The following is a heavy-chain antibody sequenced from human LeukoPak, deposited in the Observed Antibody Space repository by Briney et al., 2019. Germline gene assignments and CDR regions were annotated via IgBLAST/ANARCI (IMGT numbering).Heavy chain of an antibody. CDR2: IYGSGST. V-gene: IGHV4-4*07. Sequence: SETLSLTCTVSGGSIRSYWSWIRQPAGKGLEWIGRIYGSGSTDYNPSLKSRVTMSIDTSKNQFSLNLISVTAADTAVYYCARDSGATGEVKFDPWGQGTLVTVSS. CDR1: GGSIRSY. CDR3: ARDSGATGEVKFDP. D-gene: IGHD3-16*01. J-gene: IGHJ5*02.